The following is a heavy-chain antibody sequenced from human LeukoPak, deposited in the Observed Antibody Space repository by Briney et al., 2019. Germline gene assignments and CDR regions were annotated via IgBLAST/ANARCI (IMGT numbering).Heavy chain of an antibody. D-gene: IGHD5-12*01. CDR2: ISGSGGST. CDR1: GFTFSSYA. V-gene: IGHV3-23*01. Sequence: GGSLRLSCAASGFTFSSYAMSWDRQAPGKGLEWVSAISGSGGSTYYADSVKGRFTISRDNSKNTLYLQMNSLRAEDTAVYYCAPDPNKWLRNYWGQGTLVTVSS. CDR3: APDPNKWLRNY. J-gene: IGHJ4*02.